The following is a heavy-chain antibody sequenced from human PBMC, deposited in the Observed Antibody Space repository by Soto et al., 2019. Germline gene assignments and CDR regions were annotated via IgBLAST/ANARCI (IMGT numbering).Heavy chain of an antibody. D-gene: IGHD2-21*02. J-gene: IGHJ4*02. CDR2: ISGSGDIT. Sequence: EVQLLQSGGGLAQPGGSLRLSCAASGFTFTTFAMSWVRQAPGRGLEWVSVISGSGDITYYADSVKGRFTISRDNSRNMLYLKMNGLKVEDTAVYYCAKGRLTVTANYFDVWGQGTLVTVSS. CDR3: AKGRLTVTANYFDV. CDR1: GFTFTTFA. V-gene: IGHV3-23*01.